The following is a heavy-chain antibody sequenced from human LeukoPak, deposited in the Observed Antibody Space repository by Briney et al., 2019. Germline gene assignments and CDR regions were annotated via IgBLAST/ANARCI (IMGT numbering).Heavy chain of an antibody. CDR3: ARGASYYASGSFYP. CDR1: GYSFTDNY. J-gene: IGHJ5*02. CDR2: INPRSGST. Sequence: GASVKVSCKASGYSFTDNYIFWIRQAPGQGLDWMGWINPRSGSTEYAQEYEARVTMTKDTSSNTVYMDLSSLTSDDTAAYYCARGASYYASGSFYPWGQGTLVTVSS. V-gene: IGHV1-2*02. D-gene: IGHD3-10*01.